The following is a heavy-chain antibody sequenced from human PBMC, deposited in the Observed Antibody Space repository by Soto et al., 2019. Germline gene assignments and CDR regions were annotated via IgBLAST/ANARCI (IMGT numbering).Heavy chain of an antibody. J-gene: IGHJ5*02. CDR2: VYFSGST. CDR3: ARIPVDTYMIYWSDH. Sequence: TSETLSLTCTVSGGSFKSGSHSWSWIRQPPGKGLEWIGHVYFSGSTNYMPSLKSRLTMSVDTAKNQFSLKLNSVTAADKAVYYCARIPVDTYMIYWSDHWGQGTQVTVSS. D-gene: IGHD3-16*01. CDR1: GGSFKSGSHS. V-gene: IGHV4-61*01.